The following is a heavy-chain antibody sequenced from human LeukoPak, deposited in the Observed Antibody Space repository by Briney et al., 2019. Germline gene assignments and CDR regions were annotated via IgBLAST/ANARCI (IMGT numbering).Heavy chain of an antibody. Sequence: ASVKVSCKASGYTFTSYAMHWVRQAPGQRLEWMGWINAGNGNTKYSQKFQGRVTITRDTSASTAYMELSSLRSEDTAVYYCARGPRKSPIVAGDTYFDYWGQGTLVTVSS. CDR2: INAGNGNT. CDR3: ARGPRKSPIVAGDTYFDY. J-gene: IGHJ4*02. V-gene: IGHV1-3*01. CDR1: GYTFTSYA. D-gene: IGHD5-12*01.